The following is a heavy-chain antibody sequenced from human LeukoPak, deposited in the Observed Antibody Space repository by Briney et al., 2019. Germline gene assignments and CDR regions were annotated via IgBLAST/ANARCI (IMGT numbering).Heavy chain of an antibody. CDR3: ARRNTADASIDF. D-gene: IGHD2/OR15-2a*01. Sequence: PSETLSLTCTVSGGSIIGHWWSWIRQPPGKGLEWIGDIFYSGGSTNYNPSLKSRLTMSLDTSKNQFSLRLTSVTAADTAMYYCARRNTADASIDFWGQGTLVTVSS. V-gene: IGHV4-59*08. J-gene: IGHJ4*02. CDR2: IFYSGGST. CDR1: GGSIIGHW.